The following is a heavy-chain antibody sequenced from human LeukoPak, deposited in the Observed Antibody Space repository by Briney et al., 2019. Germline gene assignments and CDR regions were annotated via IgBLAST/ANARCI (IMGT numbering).Heavy chain of an antibody. CDR1: GFTVSSNY. Sequence: GGSLRLSCAASGFTVSSNYMSWVRQAPGKGLEWVALTSYDGSTKYYADSVKGRFFISKDNSRNTVYLQMNSLKVEDTAMYYCAKPLGEYFEYWGQGTLVTVSS. J-gene: IGHJ4*02. V-gene: IGHV3-30*18. CDR3: AKPLGEYFEY. CDR2: TSYDGSTK.